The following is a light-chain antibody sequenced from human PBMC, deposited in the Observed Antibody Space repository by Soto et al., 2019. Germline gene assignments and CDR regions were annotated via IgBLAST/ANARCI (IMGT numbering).Light chain of an antibody. CDR2: DVS. Sequence: AIQLTQSPSSLSASVGDRVTITCRASQDIRGALAWYQQKPGKPPKLLIFDVSILQSGVPSRFSGSGPGTDFTLTISSLQPEDFATYYCQQFNTYPITFGQGTRLEIK. CDR1: QDIRGA. V-gene: IGKV1-13*02. CDR3: QQFNTYPIT. J-gene: IGKJ5*01.